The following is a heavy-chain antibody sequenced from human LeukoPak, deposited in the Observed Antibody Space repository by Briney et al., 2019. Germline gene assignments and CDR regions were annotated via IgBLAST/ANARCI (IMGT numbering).Heavy chain of an antibody. CDR3: TTDLGNWNLHYFDY. CDR1: GFTFSNAW. J-gene: IGHJ4*02. CDR2: IKSKTEGGTT. V-gene: IGHV3-15*01. Sequence: PGGSLRLSCAASGFTFSNAWMSWVRQAPGKGLEWVGRIKSKTEGGTTDYAAPVRGRFTISRDDSKNTLYLQINSLKTEHTAVYYCTTDLGNWNLHYFDYWGQGTLVTVSS. D-gene: IGHD1-20*01.